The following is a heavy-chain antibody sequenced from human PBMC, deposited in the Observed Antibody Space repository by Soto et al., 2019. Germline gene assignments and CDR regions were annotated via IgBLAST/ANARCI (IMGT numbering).Heavy chain of an antibody. Sequence: SETLSLTCAVYGGSFSCYYWIWIRQPPGKGLEWIGEINHSGSTNYNPSLKSRVTISVDTSKNQFSLKLSSVTAADTAVYYCARGVYGDFDYWGQGTLVTVSS. D-gene: IGHD1-20*01. CDR2: INHSGST. V-gene: IGHV4-34*01. J-gene: IGHJ4*02. CDR3: ARGVYGDFDY. CDR1: GGSFSCYY.